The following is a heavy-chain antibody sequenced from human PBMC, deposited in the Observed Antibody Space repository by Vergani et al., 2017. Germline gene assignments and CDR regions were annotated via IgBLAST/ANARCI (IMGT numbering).Heavy chain of an antibody. CDR3: AIAAAGYFFDY. Sequence: QVQLQESGPGLVKPSETLSLTCAVSGYSISSGYYWGWIRQPPGKGLEWIGSIYHSGSTYYNPSLKSRVTISVDTSKNQFSLKLSSVTAAATAVYYCAIAAAGYFFDYWGQGTLVTVSS. J-gene: IGHJ4*02. D-gene: IGHD6-13*01. CDR2: IYHSGST. V-gene: IGHV4-38-2*01. CDR1: GYSISSGYY.